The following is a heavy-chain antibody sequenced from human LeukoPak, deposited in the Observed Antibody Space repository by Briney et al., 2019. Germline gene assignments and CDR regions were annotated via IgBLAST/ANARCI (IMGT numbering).Heavy chain of an antibody. D-gene: IGHD2-15*01. CDR3: ARGPGAGGRLVVVAATYYYYMDV. V-gene: IGHV4-59*12. CDR2: IHYSGST. J-gene: IGHJ6*03. CDR1: GGSISSYY. Sequence: SETLSLTCTVSGGSISSYYWSWIRQPPGKGLEWIGYIHYSGSTNYNPSLKSRVTISVDTSKNQFSLKLSSVAAADTAVYYCARGPGAGGRLVVVAATYYYYMDVWGKGTTVTVSS.